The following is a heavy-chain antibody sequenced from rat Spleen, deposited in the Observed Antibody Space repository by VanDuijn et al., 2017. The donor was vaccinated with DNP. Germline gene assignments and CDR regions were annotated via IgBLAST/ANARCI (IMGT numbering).Heavy chain of an antibody. V-gene: IGHV5-31*01. D-gene: IGHD1-3*01. CDR2: ITISGGST. Sequence: EVQLVESGGDLVQPGRSLKLSCVASGFTFNNYWMAWIRQVPGRGLEWVASITISGGSTYYPDSVKGRCTISRDNAKNTLYLQMDSLRSEETATYYCARHANYGSLVYAMDAWGQGTSVTVSS. CDR3: ARHANYGSLVYAMDA. CDR1: GFTFNNYW. J-gene: IGHJ4*01.